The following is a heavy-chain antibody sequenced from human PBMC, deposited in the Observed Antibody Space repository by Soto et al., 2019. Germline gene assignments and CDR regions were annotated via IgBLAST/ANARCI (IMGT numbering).Heavy chain of an antibody. D-gene: IGHD3-22*01. CDR3: ALRSMAVVPEY. CDR1: GDSISSYY. Sequence: QVQLQESGPGLVKPSETLSLTCAVSGDSISSYYCMWIRHPPGKGLESIGYLYYGRSANYNPSLKSQVTLSVDTSTNQCSMTLSSMTAADTAVYYCALRSMAVVPEYWGQGTLVTVSS. V-gene: IGHV4-59*01. J-gene: IGHJ4*02. CDR2: LYYGRSA.